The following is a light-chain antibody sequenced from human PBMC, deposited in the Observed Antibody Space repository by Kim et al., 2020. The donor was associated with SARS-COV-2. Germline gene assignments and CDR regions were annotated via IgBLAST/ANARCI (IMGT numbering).Light chain of an antibody. CDR2: DVS. V-gene: IGLV2-11*01. Sequence: QSALTQPRSVSGSPGQSVTISCTGTSSDVGGYNYVSWYQQHPVKAPKLMIYDVSKRPSGVPDRFSGSKSGNTASLTISGLQAEDEADYYCCSYAGSYTFLFGGGTQLTVL. CDR1: SSDVGGYNY. J-gene: IGLJ2*01. CDR3: CSYAGSYTFL.